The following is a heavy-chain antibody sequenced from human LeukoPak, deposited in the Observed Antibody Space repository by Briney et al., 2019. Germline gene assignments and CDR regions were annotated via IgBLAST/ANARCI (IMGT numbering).Heavy chain of an antibody. CDR3: ARGEYYYGSGSYYNEDWFDP. J-gene: IGHJ5*02. Sequence: SQTLSLTCTVSGGSISGGGYYWTWIRQPAGKGLEWIGRIYTSGSTNYNPSLKSRVTMSVDTSKNQFSLKLSSVTAADTAVYYCARGEYYYGSGSYYNEDWFDPWGQGTLVTVSS. V-gene: IGHV4-61*02. D-gene: IGHD3-10*01. CDR2: IYTSGST. CDR1: GGSISGGGYY.